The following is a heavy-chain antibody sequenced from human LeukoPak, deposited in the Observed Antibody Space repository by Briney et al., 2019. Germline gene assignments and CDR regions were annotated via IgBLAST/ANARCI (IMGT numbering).Heavy chain of an antibody. Sequence: SETLSLTCTVSGDSISSSRYHWGWIRQPPGKGLEWIGSIYYSGSTYYNPSLKSRVTISVDTSKNQFSLNLISVTAADTAVYYCARPQLSSYSYGPFDYWGQGTLVTVSS. CDR2: IYYSGST. V-gene: IGHV4-39*01. CDR1: GDSISSSRYH. CDR3: ARPQLSSYSYGPFDY. J-gene: IGHJ4*02. D-gene: IGHD5-18*01.